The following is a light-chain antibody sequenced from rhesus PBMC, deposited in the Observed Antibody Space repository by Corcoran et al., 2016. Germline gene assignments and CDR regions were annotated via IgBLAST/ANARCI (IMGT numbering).Light chain of an antibody. Sequence: DIQMTQSPSSLSASVGDRVTISCRTSEIVDNYLHWYQQKPGNAPRFLIYKASPLQSGVPSRFSGSGSGRDFTLTISSLQPEDFATYYCQHSYGIPLTFVGGTKVDLK. V-gene: IGKV1-74*01. CDR2: KAS. J-gene: IGKJ4*01. CDR1: EIVDNY. CDR3: QHSYGIPLT.